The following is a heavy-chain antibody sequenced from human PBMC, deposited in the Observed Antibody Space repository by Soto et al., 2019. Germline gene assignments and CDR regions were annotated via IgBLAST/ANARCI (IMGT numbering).Heavy chain of an antibody. V-gene: IGHV3-33*01. Sequence: GVSLRLSCAASGFTFSSYGMHWVRQAPGKGLEWVAVIWYDGSNKYYADSVKGRFTISRDNSKNTLYLQMNSLRAEDTAVYYCARGGITGTFDYYGMDVWGQGTTVTVSS. CDR1: GFTFSSYG. CDR2: IWYDGSNK. D-gene: IGHD1-7*01. CDR3: ARGGITGTFDYYGMDV. J-gene: IGHJ6*02.